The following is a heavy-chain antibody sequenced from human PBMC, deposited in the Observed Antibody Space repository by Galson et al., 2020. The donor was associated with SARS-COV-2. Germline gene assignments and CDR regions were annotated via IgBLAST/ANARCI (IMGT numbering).Heavy chain of an antibody. CDR1: GYSFTTYW. D-gene: IGHD3-22*01. J-gene: IGHJ4*02. V-gene: IGHV5-51*01. CDR3: ARLNGFDSSGHYFDY. Sequence: GESLKISCKGSGYSFTTYWIGWVRQMPGKGLEWMGIIYPADSDTRYSPSFQGQVTISADKSISTAYLQWSSLNASDTAMYYCARLNGFDSSGHYFDYWGQGTLVTVSS. CDR2: IYPADSDT.